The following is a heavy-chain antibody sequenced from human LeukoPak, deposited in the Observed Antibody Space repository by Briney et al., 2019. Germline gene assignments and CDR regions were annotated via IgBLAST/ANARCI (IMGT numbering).Heavy chain of an antibody. CDR1: GFTFSNAW. V-gene: IGHV3-15*01. Sequence: GGSLRLSCAASGFTFSNAWMSWVRQAPGKGLEWVGRIKSKTDGGTTDYAAPVKGRFTISRDDSKNTLYLQMNSLKTEDTAVYYCTTVVPSYGDYEGGGYFDYWGQGTLVTVSS. CDR3: TTVVPSYGDYEGGGYFDY. CDR2: IKSKTDGGTT. D-gene: IGHD4-17*01. J-gene: IGHJ4*02.